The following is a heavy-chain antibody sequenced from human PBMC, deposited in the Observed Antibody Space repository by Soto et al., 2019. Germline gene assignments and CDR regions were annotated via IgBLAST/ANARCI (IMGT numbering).Heavy chain of an antibody. Sequence: GGSLRLSCAASGFTFSSFWMHWVRQAPGKGLVWVSRINGDGSSTNYADSVKGRFTISRDNAKNTLCLQMNSLRAEDTAVYYCARSYYYDSVDPWGQGTLVTVSS. V-gene: IGHV3-74*01. CDR3: ARSYYYDSVDP. D-gene: IGHD3-22*01. CDR1: GFTFSSFW. J-gene: IGHJ5*02. CDR2: INGDGSST.